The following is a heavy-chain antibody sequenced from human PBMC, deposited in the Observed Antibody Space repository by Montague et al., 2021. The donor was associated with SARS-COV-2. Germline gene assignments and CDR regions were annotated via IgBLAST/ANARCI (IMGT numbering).Heavy chain of an antibody. CDR1: GASINSNRHF. Sequence: SETLSLTCTVSGASINSNRHFWGWIRQASGKGLEWIGSIFSSGSTYYNPSLKTRVSISVDTSGNRLSLKLTSVTATDTAMYFCARAKSYDSSGFLSDPFDVWGQGTMVTVSS. D-gene: IGHD3-22*01. CDR3: ARAKSYDSSGFLSDPFDV. J-gene: IGHJ3*01. CDR2: IFSSGST. V-gene: IGHV4-39*02.